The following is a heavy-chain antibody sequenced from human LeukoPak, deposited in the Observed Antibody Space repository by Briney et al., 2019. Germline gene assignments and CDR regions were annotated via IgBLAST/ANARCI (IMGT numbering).Heavy chain of an antibody. Sequence: TETLSLTCTVSGGSITGYYWSWIRQPPGKGLEWVGYIFSSGSTNYNPSLKSRVTISLDTSKSQFSLKLISVTASDTAVYYCARLTKFLTTYYPTPWGQGTLVTVSS. CDR3: ARLTKFLTTYYPTP. CDR1: GGSITGYY. CDR2: IFSSGST. J-gene: IGHJ5*02. V-gene: IGHV4-59*08. D-gene: IGHD2/OR15-2a*01.